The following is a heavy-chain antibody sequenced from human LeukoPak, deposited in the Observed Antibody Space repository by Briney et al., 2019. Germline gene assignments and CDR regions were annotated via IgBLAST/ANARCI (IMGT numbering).Heavy chain of an antibody. D-gene: IGHD6-6*01. J-gene: IGHJ5*02. CDR1: GGSISSGDYY. Sequence: SQTLSLTCTVSGGSISSGDYYWSWIRQPPGKGLEWIGYIYYSGSTYYNPSLKSRVTMSVDTSKNQFSLKLSSVTAADTAVYYCARDVRDFSSSDGGWFDPWGQGTLVTVSS. V-gene: IGHV4-30-4*01. CDR2: IYYSGST. CDR3: ARDVRDFSSSDGGWFDP.